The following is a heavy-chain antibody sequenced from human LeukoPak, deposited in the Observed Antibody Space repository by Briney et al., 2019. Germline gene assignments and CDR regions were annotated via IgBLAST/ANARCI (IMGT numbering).Heavy chain of an antibody. CDR3: ARGLNNRKSGRRFDVFEI. CDR2: VYYSGST. D-gene: IGHD1-14*01. J-gene: IGHJ3*02. Sequence: SETLSLTCTVSGGSISTYYWSWIRQPPGKGLEWLGYVYYSGSTNYNPSLKSRVTVSADTSKNQFSLRLSSVTAADTGVYYCARGLNNRKSGRRFDVFEIWGQGTMTVSS. V-gene: IGHV4-59*01. CDR1: GGSISTYY.